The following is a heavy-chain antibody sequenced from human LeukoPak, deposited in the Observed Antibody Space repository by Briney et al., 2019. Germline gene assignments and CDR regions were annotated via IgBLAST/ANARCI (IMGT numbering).Heavy chain of an antibody. Sequence: ASVKVSCKASGYTFTSYDINWVRQATGQGLEWMGWMNPNRGNTGYAQKFQGRVTMTRNTSISTAYMELSSLRSEDTAVYYCARESKGATTPKVFDYWGQGTLVTVSS. V-gene: IGHV1-8*01. CDR1: GYTFTSYD. CDR2: MNPNRGNT. J-gene: IGHJ4*02. D-gene: IGHD1-26*01. CDR3: ARESKGATTPKVFDY.